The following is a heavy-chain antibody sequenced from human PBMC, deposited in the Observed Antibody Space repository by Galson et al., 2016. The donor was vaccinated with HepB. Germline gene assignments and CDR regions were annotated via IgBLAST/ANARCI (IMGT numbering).Heavy chain of an antibody. CDR2: ISSSWSTK. D-gene: IGHD2-15*01. J-gene: IGHJ6*02. CDR3: ARDLDEDPPYYYCMDV. CDR1: GFTVSSYS. V-gene: IGHV3-48*02. Sequence: SLRLSCAASGFTVSSYSMNWVRQAPGKGLEWVAYISSSWSTKHYADSVKGRFSIARDNAKNSLYLQMNSLRDEDTAVYYCARDLDEDPPYYYCMDVWGQGTTVTVSS.